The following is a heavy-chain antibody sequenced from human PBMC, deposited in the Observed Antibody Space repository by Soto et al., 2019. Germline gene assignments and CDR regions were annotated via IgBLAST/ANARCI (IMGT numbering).Heavy chain of an antibody. V-gene: IGHV2-5*02. CDR2: IYWDDDK. Sequence: QITLKESGPTLVKPTQTLTLTCTFSGFSLSTSGVGVGWIRQPPGKALEWLALIYWDDDKRYSPSLKSRLTITTDTSKNQVVLTMTNMDPVDTGIYYCAHRPRSGSYNYWGQGTLVTVSS. D-gene: IGHD3-10*01. CDR1: GFSLSTSGVG. J-gene: IGHJ4*02. CDR3: AHRPRSGSYNY.